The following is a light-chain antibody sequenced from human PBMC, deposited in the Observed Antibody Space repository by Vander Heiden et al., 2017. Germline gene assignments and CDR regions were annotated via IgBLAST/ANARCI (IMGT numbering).Light chain of an antibody. CDR1: QSVSSN. V-gene: IGKV3-15*01. J-gene: IGKJ4*01. CDR3: QQHNNWPPLT. Sequence: EIVMTQSPATLSVSPGERATLPCRASQSVSSNLAWYQQKPGQAPRLLIYGASTRATGIPARFSGSGYGIEFTLTISSRQSEDFAVYYCQQHNNWPPLTFGGGTKVEIK. CDR2: GAS.